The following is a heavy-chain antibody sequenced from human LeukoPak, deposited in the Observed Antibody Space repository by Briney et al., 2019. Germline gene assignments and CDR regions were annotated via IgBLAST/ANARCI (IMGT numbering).Heavy chain of an antibody. V-gene: IGHV3-30*02. D-gene: IGHD1-26*01. CDR3: AKKLPSQGGSYFHY. J-gene: IGHJ4*02. CDR1: GFTFSSYG. CDR2: IRYDGSNK. Sequence: GGSLRLSCAASGFTFSSYGMHWVRQAPGKGLEWVAFIRYDGSNKYYADSVKGRFTISRDNSKNTLYLQMNSLRAEDTAVYYCAKKLPSQGGSYFHYWGQGTLVTVSS.